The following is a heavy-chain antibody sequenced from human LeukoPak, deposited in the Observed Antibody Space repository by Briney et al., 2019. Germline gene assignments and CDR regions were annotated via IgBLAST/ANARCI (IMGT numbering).Heavy chain of an antibody. CDR2: ISSSSSYI. D-gene: IGHD3-3*01. V-gene: IGHV3-21*01. Sequence: GGSLRLSCAASGFTFSGYSMNWVRQAPGKGLEWVSSISSSSSYIYYADSVKGRFTISRDNAKNSLYLQMNSLRAEDTAVYYCARDRDTIFYGYMDVWGKGTTVTVSS. J-gene: IGHJ6*03. CDR3: ARDRDTIFYGYMDV. CDR1: GFTFSGYS.